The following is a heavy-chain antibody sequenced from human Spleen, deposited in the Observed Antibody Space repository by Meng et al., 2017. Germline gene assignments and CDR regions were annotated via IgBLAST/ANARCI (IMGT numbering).Heavy chain of an antibody. CDR1: GFSLSTSGVG. J-gene: IGHJ5*02. Sequence: SGPTLVKPTQTLTLTCTFSGFSLSTSGVGVGWIRQPPGKALECLALIYWNDDKRYSPSLKSRPTITKDTSKNQVVLTMTNMDPVDTATYYCAQSWTFITTVREPTSFGEEFRPRGQWFDPWGQGTLVTVSS. CDR2: IYWNDDK. D-gene: IGHD3-10*01. CDR3: AQSWTFITTVREPTSFGEEFRPRGQWFDP. V-gene: IGHV2-5*01.